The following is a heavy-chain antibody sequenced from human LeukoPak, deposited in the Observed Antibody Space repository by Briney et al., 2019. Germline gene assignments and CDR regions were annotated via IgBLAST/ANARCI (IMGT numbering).Heavy chain of an antibody. J-gene: IGHJ3*02. Sequence: SVKVSCKASGSTFSSYAISWVRQAPGQGLEWMGAIIPIFGTANYAQKFQGRVTITTDESTSTAYIELSSLRSEDTAVYYCARIYYYDSSGADAFDIWGQGTMVTVSS. V-gene: IGHV1-69*05. CDR2: IIPIFGTA. CDR3: ARIYYYDSSGADAFDI. D-gene: IGHD3-22*01. CDR1: GSTFSSYA.